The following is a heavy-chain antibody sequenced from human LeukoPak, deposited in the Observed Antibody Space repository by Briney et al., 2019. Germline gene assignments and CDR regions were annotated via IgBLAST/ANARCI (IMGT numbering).Heavy chain of an antibody. CDR1: GFTFDDYA. J-gene: IGHJ4*02. Sequence: GGSLRLSCAASGFTFDDYAMHRVRQAPGKGLEWVSLISWDGGSTYYADSVKGRFTISRDNSKNSLYLQMNSLRAEDTALYYCAKGDYDILTGHTNWGQGTLVTVSS. CDR2: ISWDGGST. CDR3: AKGDYDILTGHTN. V-gene: IGHV3-43D*03. D-gene: IGHD3-9*01.